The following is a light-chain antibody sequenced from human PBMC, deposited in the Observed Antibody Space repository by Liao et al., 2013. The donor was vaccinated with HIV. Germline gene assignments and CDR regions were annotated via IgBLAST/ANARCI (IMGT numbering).Light chain of an antibody. CDR3: QAWDSGSFSPV. CDR1: MLGDKD. J-gene: IGLJ1*01. V-gene: IGLV3-1*01. CDR2: RNF. Sequence: SYELTQPPSVSVSPGQRATITCSGHMLGDKDVFWYQQKPGQSPVMVIYRNFNRPSGIPERFSGSNFGNTATLTITGTQASDEGDYYCQAWDSGSFSPVFGSGTKVTVL.